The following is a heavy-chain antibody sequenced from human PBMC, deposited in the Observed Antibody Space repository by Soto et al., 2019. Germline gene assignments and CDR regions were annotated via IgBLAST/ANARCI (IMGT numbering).Heavy chain of an antibody. J-gene: IGHJ3*01. CDR2: ISYSGST. CDR1: GGSISGYY. Sequence: QVHLQESGPGLVKPSETLSLTCTVSGGSISGYYWSWIRQSPEKGLEYIGYISYSGSTNYNPSIIRRVTTSLETSKNQFSLKLCSVTAADSAIYYCASLNFDSLTGYYAFDLWGQGTMVTVSS. V-gene: IGHV4-59*08. CDR3: ASLNFDSLTGYYAFDL. D-gene: IGHD3-9*01.